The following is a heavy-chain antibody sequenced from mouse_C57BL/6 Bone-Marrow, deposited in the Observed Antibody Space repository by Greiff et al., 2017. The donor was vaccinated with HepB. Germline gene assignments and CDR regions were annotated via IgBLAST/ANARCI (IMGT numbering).Heavy chain of an antibody. CDR3: ARPLPSWFAY. Sequence: QVTLKVCGPGILQPSQTLSLTCSFSVFSLSTFGMGVSWIRQPSGKGLEWLAHIYWDEDKHYKPSLKSRLTISKDTSNNQVFLKITTVDTADTATYYSARPLPSWFAYWGQGTLVTVSA. V-gene: IGHV8-9*01. J-gene: IGHJ3*01. CDR1: VFSLSTFGMG. CDR2: IYWDEDK.